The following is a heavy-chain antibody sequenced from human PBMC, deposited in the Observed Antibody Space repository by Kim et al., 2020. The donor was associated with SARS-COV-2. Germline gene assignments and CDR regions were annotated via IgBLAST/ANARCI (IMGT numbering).Heavy chain of an antibody. Sequence: GGSLRLSCAASGFTFSDYYMSWIRQAPGKGLEWVSYISSSSSYTNYADSVKGRFTISRDNAKNSLYLQMNSLRAEDTAVYYCARPQSSSYGEGARDYYGMDVWGQGTTVTVSS. D-gene: IGHD4-17*01. V-gene: IGHV3-11*06. J-gene: IGHJ6*02. CDR1: GFTFSDYY. CDR2: ISSSSSYT. CDR3: ARPQSSSYGEGARDYYGMDV.